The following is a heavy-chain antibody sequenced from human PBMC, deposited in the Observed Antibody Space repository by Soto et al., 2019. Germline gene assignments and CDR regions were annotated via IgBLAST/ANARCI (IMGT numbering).Heavy chain of an antibody. CDR2: IIPIFGTA. CDR1: GGTFSSYA. Sequence: SVKVSCKASGGTFSSYAISWVRQAPGQGLEWMGGIIPIFGTANYAQKFQGRVTITADESTSTAYMELSSLRSEDTAVYYCARLFGSGNNWDYWGQGTLVTVSS. D-gene: IGHD1-1*01. V-gene: IGHV1-69*13. J-gene: IGHJ4*02. CDR3: ARLFGSGNNWDY.